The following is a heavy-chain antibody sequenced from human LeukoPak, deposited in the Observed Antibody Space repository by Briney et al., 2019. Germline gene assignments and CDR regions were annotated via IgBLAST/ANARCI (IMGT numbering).Heavy chain of an antibody. CDR2: IRYDGSNK. J-gene: IGHJ4*02. CDR1: GLTFSSYG. CDR3: AKDLEYYDSSGYFDY. V-gene: IGHV3-30*02. Sequence: VGYLSLYCAASGLTFSSYGMHWVRQAPGKGLEWVAFIRYDGSNKYYADSVKGRFTISRDNSKNTLYLQMNSLRVEDTAVYYCAKDLEYYDSSGYFDYWGQGTLVTVSS. D-gene: IGHD3-22*01.